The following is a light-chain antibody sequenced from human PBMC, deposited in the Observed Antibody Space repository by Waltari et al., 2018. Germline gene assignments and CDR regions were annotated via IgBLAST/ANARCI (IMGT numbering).Light chain of an antibody. CDR2: DVT. Sequence: QSALTQPRSVSGSPGQSVTISCTGTRGDVGRWNYASWFLQHPGKAPKLILYDVTKRPSGVPDRFSGSKSGYTASLAISGLQAEDEADYYCCSYAGMDPYWVFGGGTKLTVL. V-gene: IGLV2-11*01. J-gene: IGLJ3*02. CDR1: RGDVGRWNY. CDR3: CSYAGMDPYWV.